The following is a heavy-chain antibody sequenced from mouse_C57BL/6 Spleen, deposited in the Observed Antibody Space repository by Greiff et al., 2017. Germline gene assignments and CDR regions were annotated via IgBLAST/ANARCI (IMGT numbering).Heavy chain of an antibody. CDR2: IYPGSGST. V-gene: IGHV1-55*01. J-gene: IGHJ4*01. CDR1: GYTFTSYW. CDR3: ARRQYSNYAMDY. Sequence: QVQLQQPGAELVKPGASVKMSCKASGYTFTSYWITWVKQRPGQGLEWIGDIYPGSGSTNYNEKFKSKATLTVDTSSSTAYIQLSSLTSEDSAVYYCARRQYSNYAMDYWGQGTSVTVSS. D-gene: IGHD2-5*01.